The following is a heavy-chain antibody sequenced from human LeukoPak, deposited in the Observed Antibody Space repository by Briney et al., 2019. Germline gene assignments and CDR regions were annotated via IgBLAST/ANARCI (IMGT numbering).Heavy chain of an antibody. V-gene: IGHV3-11*01. CDR3: AREDPSFNAFDI. CDR1: GFPVSSNY. Sequence: GGSLRLSCAASGFPVSSNYMSWVRQAPGKGLEWVSYISSSGSTIYYADSVKGRFTISRDNAKNSLYLQMNSLRAEDTAVYYCAREDPSFNAFDIWGQGTMVTVSS. CDR2: ISSSGSTI. J-gene: IGHJ3*02.